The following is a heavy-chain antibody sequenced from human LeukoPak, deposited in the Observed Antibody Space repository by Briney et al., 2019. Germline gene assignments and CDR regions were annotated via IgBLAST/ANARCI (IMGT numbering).Heavy chain of an antibody. CDR3: ARGSRLRVLEWLSTTRFDY. J-gene: IGHJ4*02. D-gene: IGHD3-3*01. Sequence: GGSLRLSCAASGFTFSSYSMNWVRQAPGKGLEGVSYISSSSSTIYYADSVKGRFTISRDNAKNSLYLQMNSLRAEDTAVYYCARGSRLRVLEWLSTTRFDYWGQGTLVTVSS. CDR1: GFTFSSYS. V-gene: IGHV3-48*01. CDR2: ISSSSSTI.